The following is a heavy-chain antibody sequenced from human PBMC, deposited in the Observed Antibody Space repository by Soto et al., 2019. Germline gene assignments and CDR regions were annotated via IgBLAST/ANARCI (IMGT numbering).Heavy chain of an antibody. D-gene: IGHD3-16*02. CDR3: ARVSMITFGGVIVDY. V-gene: IGHV4-59*07. J-gene: IGHJ4*02. CDR2: IYYSGST. Sequence: SDTLSLTCTVSGGSISSYYWSWTRQPPGKGLEWIGYIYYSGSTNYNPSLKSRVTISVDTSKNQFSLKLSSVTAADTAVYYCARVSMITFGGVIVDYWGQGTLVTVSS. CDR1: GGSISSYY.